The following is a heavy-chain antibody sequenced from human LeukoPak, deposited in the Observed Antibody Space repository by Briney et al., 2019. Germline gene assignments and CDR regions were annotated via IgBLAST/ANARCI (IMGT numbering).Heavy chain of an antibody. CDR1: GFTFSSYG. J-gene: IGHJ4*02. D-gene: IGHD3-22*01. V-gene: IGHV3-30*18. Sequence: GGSLRLSCAASGFTFSSYGMHWVRQAPGKGLEWVAVISYNGSNKYYADSVKGRFTIPRDNPKNTLYLQMNRLRAEDTAVYYCAKASIVVVITTAPFDYWGQGTLVTVSS. CDR2: ISYNGSNK. CDR3: AKASIVVVITTAPFDY.